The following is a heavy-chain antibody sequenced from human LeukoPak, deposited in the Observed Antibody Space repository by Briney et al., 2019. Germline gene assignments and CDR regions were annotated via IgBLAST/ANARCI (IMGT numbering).Heavy chain of an antibody. V-gene: IGHV1-69*01. Sequence: SVKVSCKASGGTFSSYAISWVRQAPGQGLEWMGGIIPIFGTANYAQKFQGRVTITADESTSTAYMELSSLRSEDTAVYYCASSNTLQPQWLASDWGQGTLVTVSS. CDR2: IIPIFGTA. CDR1: GGTFSSYA. D-gene: IGHD6-19*01. J-gene: IGHJ4*02. CDR3: ASSNTLQPQWLASD.